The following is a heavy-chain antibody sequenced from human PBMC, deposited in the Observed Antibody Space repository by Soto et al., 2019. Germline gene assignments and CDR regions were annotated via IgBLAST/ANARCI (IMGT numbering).Heavy chain of an antibody. Sequence: QVQLVQSGDEVKKPGASVKVSCKASGYIFVNYGIAWVRQAPGQGLEWMGGISPYTGNTHSATKVQGRLTMTTDTSTSTAYMALGSLTSDDTAVYYCVMVDNYVTPTPQDVWGQGPTVTVSS. D-gene: IGHD3-16*01. CDR3: VMVDNYVTPTPQDV. CDR2: ISPYTGNT. V-gene: IGHV1-18*01. CDR1: GYIFVNYG. J-gene: IGHJ6*02.